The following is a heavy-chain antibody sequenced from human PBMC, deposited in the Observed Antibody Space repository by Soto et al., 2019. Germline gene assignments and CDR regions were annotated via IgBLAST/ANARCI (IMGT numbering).Heavy chain of an antibody. D-gene: IGHD2-2*01. CDR2: IYYSGST. CDR3: ARHGYEIYYYYGMDV. CDR1: GGSISSSSYY. V-gene: IGHV4-39*01. J-gene: IGHJ6*02. Sequence: SETLSLTCTVSGGSISSSSYYWGWIRQPPGKGLEWIGSIYYSGSTYYNPSLQSRVTISVDTSKNQFSLKLSSVTAAGMAVYYCARHGYEIYYYYGMDVWGQGTTVTVS.